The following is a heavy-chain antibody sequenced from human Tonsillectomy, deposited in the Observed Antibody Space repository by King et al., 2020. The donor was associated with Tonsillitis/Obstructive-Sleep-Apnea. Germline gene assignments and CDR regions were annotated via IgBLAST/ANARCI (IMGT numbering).Heavy chain of an antibody. CDR3: VSHILAGTPFGY. Sequence: VQLVQSGGGLVKPGGSLRLSCVVSELPFSSYSMNWVRQAPGKGLEWVSSVSSSSSYIYYADSVQGRFTISRDNAKNSLYLQMNSLRAEDTAVYYCVSHILAGTPFGYWGQGTLVTVSS. V-gene: IGHV3-21*01. CDR1: ELPFSSYS. J-gene: IGHJ4*02. CDR2: VSSSSSYI. D-gene: IGHD6-19*01.